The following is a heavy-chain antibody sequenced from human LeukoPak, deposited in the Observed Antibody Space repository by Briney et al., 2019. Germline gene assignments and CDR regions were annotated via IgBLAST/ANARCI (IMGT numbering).Heavy chain of an antibody. J-gene: IGHJ5*02. CDR2: ISGSGTI. CDR3: ARDSGTTGEVKIDP. CDR1: GGSINSY. Sequence: SETLSLTCIVSGGSINSYWSWIRQPAGKGLEWIGRISGSGTITYNPALQSRLTISIDTSKNQFSLKLMSVTAADTAVYYCARDSGTTGEVKIDPWGQGILVTVSS. D-gene: IGHD3-10*01. V-gene: IGHV4-4*07.